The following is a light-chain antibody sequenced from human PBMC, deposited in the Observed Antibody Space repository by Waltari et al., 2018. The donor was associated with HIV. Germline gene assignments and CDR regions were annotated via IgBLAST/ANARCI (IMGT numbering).Light chain of an antibody. J-gene: IGKJ1*01. CDR1: HSILYTPNNKTY. V-gene: IGKV4-1*01. Sequence: DIVMTQSPDSLAVSLGERATINCKSIHSILYTPNNKTYLAWYQQKPGQPPKLLIYWASTRESGVPDRFSGSGSGTDFTLTISGLQAEDVAVYYCQQYYTTPRTFGLGTKVEV. CDR2: WAS. CDR3: QQYYTTPRT.